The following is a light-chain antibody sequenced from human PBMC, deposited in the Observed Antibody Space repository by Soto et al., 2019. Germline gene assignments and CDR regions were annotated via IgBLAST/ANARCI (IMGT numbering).Light chain of an antibody. CDR1: SGHSTSA. J-gene: IGLJ3*02. V-gene: IGLV4-69*01. CDR3: QTWDTGTWV. Sequence: QLVLTQSPSASASLGASVKLTCTLSSGHSTSAIAWHQQQPEKGPRYLIKVNNDGSLNKGDGIPDRFSGSSSGAERYLTISSLRSEDEADYYCQTWDTGTWVFGGGTKLTVL. CDR2: VNNDGSL.